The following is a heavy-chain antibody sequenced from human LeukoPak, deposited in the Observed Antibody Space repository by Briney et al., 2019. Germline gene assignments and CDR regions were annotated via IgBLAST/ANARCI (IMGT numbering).Heavy chain of an antibody. Sequence: GGSLRLSCAASGFTFSSYSMNWVRQAPGKGLEWVSYISSSSSTIYYADSVKGRFTISRDNAKNSLYLQMNSLRAEDTAVYYCAGDLTVTTFDYWGQGTLVTASS. CDR1: GFTFSSYS. J-gene: IGHJ4*02. V-gene: IGHV3-48*01. CDR2: ISSSSSTI. D-gene: IGHD4-17*01. CDR3: AGDLTVTTFDY.